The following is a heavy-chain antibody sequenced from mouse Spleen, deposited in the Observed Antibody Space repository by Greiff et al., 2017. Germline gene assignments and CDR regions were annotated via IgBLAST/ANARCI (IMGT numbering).Heavy chain of an antibody. CDR2: ISNGGGST. Sequence: EVNLVESGGGLVQPGGSLKLSCATSGFTFSDYYMYWVRQTPEKRLEWVAYISNGGGSTYYPDTVKGRFTISRDNAKNTLYLQMSRLKSEDTAMYYCARRRGNYGAMDYWGQGTSVTVSS. J-gene: IGHJ4*01. D-gene: IGHD2-1*01. V-gene: IGHV5-12*02. CDR1: GFTFSDYY. CDR3: ARRRGNYGAMDY.